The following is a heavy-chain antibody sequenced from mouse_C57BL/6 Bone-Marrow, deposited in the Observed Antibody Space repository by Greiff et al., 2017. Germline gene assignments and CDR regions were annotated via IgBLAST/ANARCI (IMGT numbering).Heavy chain of an antibody. D-gene: IGHD1-1*01. Sequence: DVKLVESGGGLVKPGGSLKLSCAASGFTFSSYAMSWVRQTPEKRLEWVATISDGGSYTYYTDNVKGRFTISRDNAKNNLYLQMSHLKSEDTAMYYCARDTGVRRGYFDDGGQGTTLTVSS. CDR3: ARDTGVRRGYFDD. CDR1: GFTFSSYA. CDR2: ISDGGSYT. V-gene: IGHV5-4*01. J-gene: IGHJ2*01.